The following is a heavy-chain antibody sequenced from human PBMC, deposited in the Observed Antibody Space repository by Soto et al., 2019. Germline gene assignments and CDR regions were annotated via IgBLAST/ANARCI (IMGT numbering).Heavy chain of an antibody. J-gene: IGHJ6*02. Sequence: LSLTGTVSGGSISSYYWSWILQPAGKGLEWIGRIYTSGSTNYNPSLKSRVTMSVDTSKNQFSLKLSSVTAADTAVYYCARDQVAAAFGDYYYYYGMDVWGQGTTVTVSS. CDR3: ARDQVAAAFGDYYYYYGMDV. D-gene: IGHD6-13*01. CDR1: GGSISSYY. CDR2: IYTSGST. V-gene: IGHV4-4*07.